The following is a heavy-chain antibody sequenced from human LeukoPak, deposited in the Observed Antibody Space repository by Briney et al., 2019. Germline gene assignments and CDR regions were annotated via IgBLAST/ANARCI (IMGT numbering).Heavy chain of an antibody. CDR3: ARVAPTVTNYYMDV. D-gene: IGHD4-11*01. V-gene: IGHV4-30-2*01. CDR1: GGSISSGGYY. Sequence: SQTLSLTCTVSGGSISSGGYYWSWIRQPPGKGLEWIGYIYHSGSTYYNPSLKSRVTISVDRSKNQFSLKLSSVTAADTAVYFCARVAPTVTNYYMDVWGKGATVTVSS. CDR2: IYHSGST. J-gene: IGHJ6*03.